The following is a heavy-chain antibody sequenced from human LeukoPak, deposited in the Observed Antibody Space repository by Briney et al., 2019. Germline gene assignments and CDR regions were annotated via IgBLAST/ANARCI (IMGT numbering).Heavy chain of an antibody. J-gene: IGHJ4*02. D-gene: IGHD5-18*01. CDR1: GDSVSSDSVA. V-gene: IGHV6-1*01. CDR2: TFYRSKWYN. CDR3: ARGYNYGFDY. Sequence: SQTLSLTCVISGDSVSSDSVAWNWIRQSPSRGLEWLGRTFYRSKWYNDYAVSVKSRITVNPDTTKNQFSLQLNSVTPEDTAVYYCARGYNYGFDYWGQGTLVTVSP.